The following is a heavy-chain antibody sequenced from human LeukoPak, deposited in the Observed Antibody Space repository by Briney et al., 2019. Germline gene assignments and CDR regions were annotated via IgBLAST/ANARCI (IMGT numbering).Heavy chain of an antibody. J-gene: IGHJ4*02. CDR3: AKGGVSDRGSWYGDYFDY. D-gene: IGHD6-13*01. CDR1: GFNFRNYG. Sequence: GTSLRLSCEASGFNFRNYGMHWVRQAPGKGLEWVAVLSADGSHKQFADSVKDRFDISRDNSKQTLYLQMNGLKSEDTAVYYCAKGGVSDRGSWYGDYFDYWGQGTLVTVSS. V-gene: IGHV3-30*18. CDR2: LSADGSHK.